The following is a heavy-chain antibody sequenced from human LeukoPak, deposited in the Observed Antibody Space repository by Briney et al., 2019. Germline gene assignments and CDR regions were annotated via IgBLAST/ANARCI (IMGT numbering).Heavy chain of an antibody. J-gene: IGHJ3*02. V-gene: IGHV3-7*01. CDR1: GFTFSSYW. Sequence: PGGSLRLSCAASGFTFSSYWMSWVRQAPGKGLEWVANIKQDGSEKYYVDSVKGRFTISRDNAKNSLYLQMNSLRAEDTAVYYCAREHRSFYGDYGGDPHSGASDIWGQGTMVTVSS. D-gene: IGHD4-17*01. CDR3: AREHRSFYGDYGGDPHSGASDI. CDR2: IKQDGSEK.